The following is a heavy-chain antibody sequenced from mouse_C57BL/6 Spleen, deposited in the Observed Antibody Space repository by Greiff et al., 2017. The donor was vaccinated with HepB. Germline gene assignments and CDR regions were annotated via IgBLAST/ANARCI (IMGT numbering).Heavy chain of an antibody. CDR1: GFTFTDYY. CDR2: IRNKANGYTT. V-gene: IGHV7-3*01. Sequence: EVQLVESGGGLVQPGGSLSLSCAASGFTFTDYYMSWVRQPPGKALEWLGFIRNKANGYTTEYSASVKGRFTISRDNSQSILYLQMNALRAEDSATYYCARSVYGNYFDDWGQGTTLTGSS. CDR3: ARSVYGNYFDD. D-gene: IGHD2-1*01. J-gene: IGHJ2*01.